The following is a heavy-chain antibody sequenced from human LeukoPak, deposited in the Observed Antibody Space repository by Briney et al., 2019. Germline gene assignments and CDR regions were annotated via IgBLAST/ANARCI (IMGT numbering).Heavy chain of an antibody. D-gene: IGHD2-2*03. V-gene: IGHV1-2*02. Sequence: VASVKVSCKASGYTFIDNYMHWVRQAPGQGLEWMGWISPESGDTRYAQKFQGRVTMTRDTSITTAHMELSRLTSDDTAMYYCARPPSRGYSSSFEYWGQGTLVTVSS. CDR1: GYTFIDNY. J-gene: IGHJ4*02. CDR3: ARPPSRGYSSSFEY. CDR2: ISPESGDT.